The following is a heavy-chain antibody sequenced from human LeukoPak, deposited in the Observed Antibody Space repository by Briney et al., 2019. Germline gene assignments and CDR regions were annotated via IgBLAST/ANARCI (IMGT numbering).Heavy chain of an antibody. Sequence: SETLSLTCTISGGSINSYYWSWIRQPAGKGLEWIGRIYASGNTNFNPSLKSRVITSVDTSKNQFSLKLRSVTAADTAVYYCAREHSGLEGYPDCWGQGTLVTVSS. CDR2: IYASGNT. CDR3: AREHSGLEGYPDC. D-gene: IGHD6-25*01. J-gene: IGHJ4*02. CDR1: GGSINSYY. V-gene: IGHV4-4*07.